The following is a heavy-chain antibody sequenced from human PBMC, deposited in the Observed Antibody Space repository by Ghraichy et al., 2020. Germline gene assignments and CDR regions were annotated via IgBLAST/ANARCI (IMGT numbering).Heavy chain of an antibody. Sequence: RVSAISGSGVSTYYADSVKGRFTISRDNSKNTLYLQMNSLRAEDTAIYYCAKERWSSSSPLSFDYWGQ. J-gene: IGHJ4*02. CDR3: AKERWSSSSPLSFDY. D-gene: IGHD6-13*01. CDR2: ISGSGVST. V-gene: IGHV3-23*01.